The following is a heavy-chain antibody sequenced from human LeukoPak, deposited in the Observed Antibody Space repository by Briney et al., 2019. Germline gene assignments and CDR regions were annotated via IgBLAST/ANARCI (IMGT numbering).Heavy chain of an antibody. CDR1: GFTFSSYR. Sequence: PGESLRLSCAASGFTFSSYRMSWVRQAPGKGLEWVANINQDGSEKYYVDSVKGRFTISRDNAKNSLYLQMNSLRAEDTAVYYCARDLAASAGEGYTDYWGQGTLVTVSS. CDR3: ARDLAASAGEGYTDY. CDR2: INQDGSEK. D-gene: IGHD5-24*01. J-gene: IGHJ4*02. V-gene: IGHV3-7*01.